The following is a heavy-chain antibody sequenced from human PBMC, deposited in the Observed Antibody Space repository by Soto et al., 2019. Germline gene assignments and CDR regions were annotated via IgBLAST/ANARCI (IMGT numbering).Heavy chain of an antibody. CDR3: ARGTTGTSYFFDY. CDR2: IYFSGGT. J-gene: IGHJ4*02. Sequence: SETLSLTCTVSGGSISNYYWIWIRQPPGKGLEWIGYIYFSGGTNYNPSLKSRVTISIDTSKNQFSLKLTSVTAADTAVYYCARGTTGTSYFFDYWGQGTLVTVSS. D-gene: IGHD2-8*02. CDR1: GGSISNYY. V-gene: IGHV4-59*01.